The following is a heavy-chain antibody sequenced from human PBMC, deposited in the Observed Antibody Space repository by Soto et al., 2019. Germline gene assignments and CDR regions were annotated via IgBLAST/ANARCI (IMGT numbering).Heavy chain of an antibody. CDR3: ARAFSPGAAADEGYWFDP. CDR1: GDSISGSQW. V-gene: IGHV4-4*02. CDR2: ISHTGTT. Sequence: PSETLSLTCAVSGDSISGSQWWSWVRLPPGKGLEWIGEISHTGTTNYNPSLKSRVTMSVDNSKNTLYLQMNSLRAEDTAVYYCARAFSPGAAADEGYWFDPWGQGTLVTVSS. D-gene: IGHD6-13*01. J-gene: IGHJ5*02.